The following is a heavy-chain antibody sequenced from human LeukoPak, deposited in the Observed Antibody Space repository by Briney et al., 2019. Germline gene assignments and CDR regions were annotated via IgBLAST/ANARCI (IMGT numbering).Heavy chain of an antibody. CDR2: INPNSGGT. D-gene: IGHD6-13*01. CDR3: ARGYSSSWVLDAFDI. Sequence: ASVKVSCKASGYTFTGYDMHWVRQAPGQGLEWMGWINPNSGGTNYAQKFQGRVTMTRDTSISTAYMELSRLRSDDTAVYYCARGYSSSWVLDAFDIWGQGTMVTVSS. CDR1: GYTFTGYD. J-gene: IGHJ3*02. V-gene: IGHV1-2*02.